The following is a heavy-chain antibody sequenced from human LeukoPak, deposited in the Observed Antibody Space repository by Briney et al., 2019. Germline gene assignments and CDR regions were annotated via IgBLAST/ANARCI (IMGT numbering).Heavy chain of an antibody. CDR2: IYYSGST. D-gene: IGHD3-16*01. J-gene: IGHJ4*02. CDR1: GGSISSSSYY. Sequence: SETLSLTCTVSGGSISSSSYYWGWIRQPPGKGLEWIGSIYYSGSTYYNPSLKSRVTISVDTSKNQFSLKLSSVTAADTAVYYCARDRKFGRFDYWGQGTLVTVSS. CDR3: ARDRKFGRFDY. V-gene: IGHV4-39*07.